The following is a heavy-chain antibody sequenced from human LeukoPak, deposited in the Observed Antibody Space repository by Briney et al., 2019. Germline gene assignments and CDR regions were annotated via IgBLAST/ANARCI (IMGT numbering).Heavy chain of an antibody. D-gene: IGHD3-22*01. CDR2: ISGSGGTT. CDR3: ATGSNYYDSSGYSHYYYYMDV. CDR1: GFTFSSYG. J-gene: IGHJ6*03. V-gene: IGHV3-23*01. Sequence: GGSLRLSCAASGFTFSSYGMSWVRQAPGKGLEWVSAISGSGGTTYYADSVKGRFTISRDNSKNTLYLQMNSLRAEDTAVYYCATGSNYYDSSGYSHYYYYMDVWGKGTTVTVSS.